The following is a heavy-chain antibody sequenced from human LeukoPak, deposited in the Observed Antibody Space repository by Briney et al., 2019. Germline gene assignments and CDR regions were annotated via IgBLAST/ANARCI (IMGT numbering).Heavy chain of an antibody. Sequence: ASVKVSCKASGYTFTGYYMHWVRQASGQGLEWMGWMNPQGDYTGYAQKFQDRVTMTSDSSTTTAYMELRSLTSEDTALYYCARGLRDGLTGNDVLDVWGLGTMVIVTS. CDR2: MNPQGDYT. D-gene: IGHD3-9*01. J-gene: IGHJ3*01. V-gene: IGHV1-8*02. CDR3: ARGLRDGLTGNDVLDV. CDR1: GYTFTGYY.